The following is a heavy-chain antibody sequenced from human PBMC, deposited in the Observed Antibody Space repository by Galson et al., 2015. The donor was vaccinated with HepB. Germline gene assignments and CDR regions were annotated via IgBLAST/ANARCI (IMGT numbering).Heavy chain of an antibody. CDR1: GFTFSTYS. CDR3: ARDRYFWVEPEKDAFDI. D-gene: IGHD1-14*01. Sequence: SLRLSCAASGFTFSTYSMTWVRQAPGKGLEWVSSITSSSTYIFYADSVKGRFTLSRDNAKNSLSLQMNGLRAEDTAVYYCARDRYFWVEPEKDAFDIWGQGTMVTVSS. CDR2: ITSSSTYI. J-gene: IGHJ3*02. V-gene: IGHV3-21*01.